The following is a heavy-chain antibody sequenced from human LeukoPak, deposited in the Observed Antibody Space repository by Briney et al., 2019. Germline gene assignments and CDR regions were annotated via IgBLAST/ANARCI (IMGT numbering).Heavy chain of an antibody. CDR1: GGSFSGYY. CDR2: INHSGST. V-gene: IGHV4-34*01. Sequence: PSETLSLTCAVYGGSFSGYYWSWIRQPPGKGLEWIGEINHSGSTNYNPSLKSRVTISVDTSKNQFSLKLSSVTAADTAVYYCARAVATIPYAFDIWGQGTMVTVSS. D-gene: IGHD5-12*01. CDR3: ARAVATIPYAFDI. J-gene: IGHJ3*02.